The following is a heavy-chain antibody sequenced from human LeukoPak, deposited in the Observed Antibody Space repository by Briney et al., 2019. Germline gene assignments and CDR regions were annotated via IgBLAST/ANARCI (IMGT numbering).Heavy chain of an antibody. Sequence: PGGSLRLSCAASGFTFSSYWMSWVRQAPGKGLEWVANIKQDGSEKYYVDSVKGRFTISRDNAKNSLYLQMNSLRAEDTAVYYCATIHLVPNNPVDYWGQGTLVTVSS. V-gene: IGHV3-7*01. CDR1: GFTFSSYW. CDR3: ATIHLVPNNPVDY. CDR2: IKQDGSEK. D-gene: IGHD1-14*01. J-gene: IGHJ4*02.